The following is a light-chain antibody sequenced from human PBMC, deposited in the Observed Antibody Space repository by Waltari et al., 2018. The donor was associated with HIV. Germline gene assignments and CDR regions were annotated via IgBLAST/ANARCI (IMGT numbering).Light chain of an antibody. Sequence: QSVLTQPPSASGTPGQRVTLPCSGSSSNIGSNSVSWYQQLPGAAPKLLIYTNSQRPSGVPDRFSGSKSGTSASLAITGLRSEDEADYYCATWDDSLSGYVFGTGTKVTVL. V-gene: IGLV1-47*01. J-gene: IGLJ1*01. CDR2: TNS. CDR3: ATWDDSLSGYV. CDR1: SSNIGSNS.